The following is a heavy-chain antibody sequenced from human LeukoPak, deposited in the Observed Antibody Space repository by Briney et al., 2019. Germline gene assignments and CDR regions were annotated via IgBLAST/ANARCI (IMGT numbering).Heavy chain of an antibody. CDR3: ARDRSRRTYCGGDCYSDY. CDR2: INPNSGGT. V-gene: IGHV1-2*02. J-gene: IGHJ4*02. CDR1: GGTFSSYA. Sequence: ASVKVSCKASGGTFSSYAISWVRQAPGQGLEWMGWINPNSGGTNYAQKFQGGVTMTRDTSISTAYMELSSLRSEDTAVYYCARDRSRRTYCGGDCYSDYWGQGTLVTVSS. D-gene: IGHD2-21*02.